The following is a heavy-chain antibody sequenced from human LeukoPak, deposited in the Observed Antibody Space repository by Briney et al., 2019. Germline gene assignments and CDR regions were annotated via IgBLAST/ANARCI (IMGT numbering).Heavy chain of an antibody. J-gene: IGHJ4*02. Sequence: GGSLRLSCAASGFTFSSYWMNWVRHAPGKGLEWVSAISGSGGSTYYADSVKGRFTISRDNSKNTLYLQMNSLRAEDTAVYYCAKWSIPSRRDYWGQGTLVTVSS. D-gene: IGHD1-26*01. CDR3: AKWSIPSRRDY. V-gene: IGHV3-23*01. CDR2: ISGSGGST. CDR1: GFTFSSYW.